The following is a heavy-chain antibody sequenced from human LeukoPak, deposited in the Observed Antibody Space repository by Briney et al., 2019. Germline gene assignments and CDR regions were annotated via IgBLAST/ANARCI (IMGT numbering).Heavy chain of an antibody. CDR2: INPNSGGT. D-gene: IGHD6-19*01. CDR1: GYTFTGYY. CDR3: ARANPPSKNSGWYRNAVGVYYYYYYGMDV. J-gene: IGHJ6*02. Sequence: ASVKVSCKASGYTFTGYYMHWVRQAPGQGLEWMGWINPNSGGTNYAQKFQGWVTMTRDTSISTAYMELSRLRSDDAAVYYCARANPPSKNSGWYRNAVGVYYYYYYGMDVWGQGTTVTVSS. V-gene: IGHV1-2*04.